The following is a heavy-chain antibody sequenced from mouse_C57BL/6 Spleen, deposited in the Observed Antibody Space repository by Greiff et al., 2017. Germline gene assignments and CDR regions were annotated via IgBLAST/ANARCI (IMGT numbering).Heavy chain of an antibody. Sequence: VQRVESGPELVKPGASVKISCKASGYAFSSSWMNWVKQRPGKGLEWIGRIYPGDGYTNYNGKFKGKATLTADKSSSTAYMQLSSLTSEDSAVYFCARSYDGYFLYAMDYWGQGTSVTVSS. CDR1: GYAFSSSW. CDR2: IYPGDGYT. D-gene: IGHD2-3*01. J-gene: IGHJ4*01. CDR3: ARSYDGYFLYAMDY. V-gene: IGHV1-82*01.